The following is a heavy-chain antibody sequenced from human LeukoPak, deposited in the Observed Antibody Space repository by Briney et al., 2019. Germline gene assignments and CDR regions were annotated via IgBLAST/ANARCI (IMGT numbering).Heavy chain of an antibody. J-gene: IGHJ4*02. D-gene: IGHD2-15*01. Sequence: GGSLRLSCAASGFTFSSYAMNWVRQTPGKGLEGVSSIVGSGGNTYHADSVKGRFTISRDNSDNTVYMQMDSLRAEDTAVYYCAKGFLASCSGTRCYPFDHWGQGTPVTVSS. V-gene: IGHV3-23*01. CDR1: GFTFSSYA. CDR3: AKGFLASCSGTRCYPFDH. CDR2: IVGSGGNT.